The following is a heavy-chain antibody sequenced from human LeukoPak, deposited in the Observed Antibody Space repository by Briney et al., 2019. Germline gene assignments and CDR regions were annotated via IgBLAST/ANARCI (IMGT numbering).Heavy chain of an antibody. CDR3: ARGGSWFAP. J-gene: IGHJ5*02. Sequence: GGSLRLPCVASGFTFSVYWMSWVRQAPGKGLEWVANIKEDGSEKYYVDSVKGRFTISRDNAKNSLYLQMSSLRAEDTAVYYCARGGSWFAPWGQGTLVTVSS. CDR1: GFTFSVYW. D-gene: IGHD3-10*01. V-gene: IGHV3-7*01. CDR2: IKEDGSEK.